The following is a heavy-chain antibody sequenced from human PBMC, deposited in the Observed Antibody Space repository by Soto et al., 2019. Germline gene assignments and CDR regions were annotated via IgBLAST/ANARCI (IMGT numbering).Heavy chain of an antibody. J-gene: IGHJ4*01. CDR1: GYTFTNSG. D-gene: IGHD5-12*01. Sequence: SVKVSCKASGYTFTNSGFSWVRQAPGQGLEWMGGIIPIFGTTNYAQRFHGRVTITADKSTSTVYMELYSLKSEDTAVYYCARDLGSGYDPGDYWGQ. CDR2: IIPIFGTT. V-gene: IGHV1-69*06. CDR3: ARDLGSGYDPGDY.